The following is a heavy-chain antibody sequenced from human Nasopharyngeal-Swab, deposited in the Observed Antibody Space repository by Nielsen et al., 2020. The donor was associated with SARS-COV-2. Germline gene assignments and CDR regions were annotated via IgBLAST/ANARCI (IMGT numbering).Heavy chain of an antibody. D-gene: IGHD3-22*01. J-gene: IGHJ5*02. V-gene: IGHV4-39*01. Sequence: GSLRLSCTVSGDSISSNSYYWGWIRQSPGKGLEWIGSFSYSGTTYFNPSLKSRVTISVDTSKNQFSVKLSSVTAADTAVYYCASYYYDSSDYSYWFDPWGQGTLATVSS. CDR3: ASYYYDSSDYSYWFDP. CDR1: GDSISSNSYY. CDR2: FSYSGTT.